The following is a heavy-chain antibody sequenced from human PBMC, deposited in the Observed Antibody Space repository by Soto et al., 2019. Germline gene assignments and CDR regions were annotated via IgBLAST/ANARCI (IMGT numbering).Heavy chain of an antibody. V-gene: IGHV3-48*01. Sequence: GGSLRLSCAASGFTFSSYSMNWVRQAPGKGLEWVSYISSSSTIYYADSVKGRFTISRDNPKNSRYLQMNSLRAEDTAVYYCARDRQRQYYDILTGFGFYYYYYMDVWGKGTTVTVSS. CDR2: ISSSSTI. CDR1: GFTFSSYS. CDR3: ARDRQRQYYDILTGFGFYYYYYMDV. J-gene: IGHJ6*03. D-gene: IGHD3-9*01.